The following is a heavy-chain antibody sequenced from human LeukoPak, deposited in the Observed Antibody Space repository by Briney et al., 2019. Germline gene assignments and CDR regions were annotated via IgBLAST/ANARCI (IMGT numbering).Heavy chain of an antibody. Sequence: PGGSLRLSCSASGFTFSSYWMSWVRQAPGKGLEWVANINQDGSVKYHVDSVKGRFTISRDNSKNTLYLQMNSLRAEDTAVYYCARVTLKGYCSSTSCPNMDVWGKGTTVTVSS. CDR2: INQDGSVK. CDR3: ARVTLKGYCSSTSCPNMDV. J-gene: IGHJ6*03. CDR1: GFTFSSYW. D-gene: IGHD2-2*01. V-gene: IGHV3-7*01.